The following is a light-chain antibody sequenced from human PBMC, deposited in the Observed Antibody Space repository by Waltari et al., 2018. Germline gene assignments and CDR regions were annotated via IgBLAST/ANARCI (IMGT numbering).Light chain of an antibody. CDR1: QSLVHSDGNTY. V-gene: IGKV2-30*02. J-gene: IGKJ1*01. CDR3: MQATHWPPWT. Sequence: DVVMTQSPLSLPVILGQPASISCRSRQSLVHSDGNTYLHWFQQRPGQSPRRLIYRVSNRESGVPDKFSGSGSGTDFTLEISRVEAEDVGLYYCMQATHWPPWTFGQGTKVEIK. CDR2: RVS.